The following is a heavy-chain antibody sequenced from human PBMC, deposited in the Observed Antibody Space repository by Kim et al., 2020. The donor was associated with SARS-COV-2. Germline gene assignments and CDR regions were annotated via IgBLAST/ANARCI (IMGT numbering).Heavy chain of an antibody. CDR3: ARDDPATVATYGMDV. Sequence: ASVKVSCKASGYTFTGYYMHWVRQAPGQGLEWMGRINPNSGGTNYAQKFQGRVTMTRDMSISTAYMELSRLRSDDTAVYYCARDDPATVATYGMDVWGQGTTVTVSS. J-gene: IGHJ6*02. V-gene: IGHV1-2*06. D-gene: IGHD5-12*01. CDR1: GYTFTGYY. CDR2: INPNSGGT.